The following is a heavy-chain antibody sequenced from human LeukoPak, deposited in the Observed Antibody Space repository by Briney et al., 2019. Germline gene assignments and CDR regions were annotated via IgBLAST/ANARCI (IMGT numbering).Heavy chain of an antibody. Sequence: SETLSLTCTVSGGSISRGSYYWSWLRQPPGKGLEWIGYIYYSGSTNYNPSLKSRVTISVDTSKNQFSLNLSSVTAADTAVYYCARGPPGKEDAFDIWGQGTMVTVSS. CDR2: IYYSGST. CDR1: GGSISRGSYY. D-gene: IGHD2-2*01. V-gene: IGHV4-61*01. CDR3: ARGPPGKEDAFDI. J-gene: IGHJ3*02.